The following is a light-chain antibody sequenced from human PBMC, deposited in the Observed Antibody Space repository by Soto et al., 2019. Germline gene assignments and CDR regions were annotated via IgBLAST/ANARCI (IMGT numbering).Light chain of an antibody. CDR1: QDITNY. CDR3: QSYNSAPLT. V-gene: IGKV1-27*01. J-gene: IGKJ5*01. CDR2: AAS. Sequence: DIQMTQSPSSLSASVGDRVTITCLASQDITNYLAWYQQKSGKGPKLLIYAASALQSGVPSRFSGSGSGTDFTLTISSLQPEDIATYYRQSYNSAPLTFCQGTRLE.